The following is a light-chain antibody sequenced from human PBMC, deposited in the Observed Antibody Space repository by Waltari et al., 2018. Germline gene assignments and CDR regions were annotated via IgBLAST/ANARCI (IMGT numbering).Light chain of an antibody. CDR3: QQYDGSAVT. J-gene: IGKJ4*01. CDR2: GTS. CDR1: QSVTSIS. V-gene: IGKV3-20*01. Sequence: IVLTQSPDTLSLSPGERATLYCRASQSVTSISLAWYQQKPGQAPRLLIYGTSTRATGFPDRFSGSGSGTDFTLTISRLEPEDSAVYHCQQYDGSAVTFGGGTKVEIK.